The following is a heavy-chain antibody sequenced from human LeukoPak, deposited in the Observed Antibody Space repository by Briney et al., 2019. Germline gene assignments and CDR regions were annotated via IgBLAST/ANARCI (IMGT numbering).Heavy chain of an antibody. Sequence: PGGSLRLSCAASGFAFSTYSMHWVRQAPGKGLEWLALISSDGSNENFADSVEGRFTISRDNSKNTLYLQMNSLRSEDTAIYYCAGDPNRSYFDHWGQGTLVTVSS. V-gene: IGHV3-30*01. CDR3: AGDPNRSYFDH. CDR1: GFAFSTYS. CDR2: ISSDGSNE. J-gene: IGHJ4*02. D-gene: IGHD1-14*01.